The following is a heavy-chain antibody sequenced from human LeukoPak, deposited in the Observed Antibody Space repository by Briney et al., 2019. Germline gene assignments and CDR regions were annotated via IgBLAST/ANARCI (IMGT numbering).Heavy chain of an antibody. Sequence: GGSLRLSCAASGFTFSNYWMHWVRQAPGKGLVWVSRIKTDGSGAGYADSVKGRFTISRDNAKNTLSLQMNSLRAEDTAVYYCTRDLVYGSGSSDYWGQGTLVTVSS. CDR3: TRDLVYGSGSSDY. D-gene: IGHD3-10*01. CDR2: IKTDGSGA. CDR1: GFTFSNYW. J-gene: IGHJ4*02. V-gene: IGHV3-74*01.